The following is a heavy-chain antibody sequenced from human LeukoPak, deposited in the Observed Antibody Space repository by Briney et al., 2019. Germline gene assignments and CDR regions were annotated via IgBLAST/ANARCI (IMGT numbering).Heavy chain of an antibody. CDR3: ARGKNDDYYDFWSGYENYYYYYMDV. Sequence: ASVKVSCKASGGTFSSYAISWVRQAPGQGLEWMGGIIPIFGTANYAQKFQGRATITADKSTSTAYMELSSLRSEDTAVYYCARGKNDDYYDFWSGYENYYYYYMDVWGKGTTVTVSS. CDR1: GGTFSSYA. V-gene: IGHV1-69*06. J-gene: IGHJ6*03. D-gene: IGHD3-3*01. CDR2: IIPIFGTA.